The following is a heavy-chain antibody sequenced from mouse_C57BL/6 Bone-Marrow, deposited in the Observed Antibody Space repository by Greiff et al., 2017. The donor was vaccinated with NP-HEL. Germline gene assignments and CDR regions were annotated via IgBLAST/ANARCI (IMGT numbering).Heavy chain of an antibody. CDR3: ARYSSGTRGAMDY. D-gene: IGHD3-2*02. J-gene: IGHJ4*01. CDR1: GYTFTDYY. CDR2: INPNNGGT. Sequence: VQLQQSGPELVKPGASVKISCKASGYTFTDYYMNWVKQSHGKSLEWIGDINPNNGGTSYNQKFKGKATLTVDKSSSTAYMELRSLTSEDSAVYYCARYSSGTRGAMDYWGQGTSVTVSS. V-gene: IGHV1-26*01.